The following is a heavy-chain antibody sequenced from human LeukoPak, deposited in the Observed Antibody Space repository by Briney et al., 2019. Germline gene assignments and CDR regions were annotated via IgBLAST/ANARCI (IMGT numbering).Heavy chain of an antibody. V-gene: IGHV3-23*01. J-gene: IGHJ6*03. Sequence: GGSLRLSCAASGFTFSNYAMSWVRQAPGKGLEWVSAISGSGDNTYYADSVKGRFTISRDNSKNTLYLQMNSLRAEDTAVYYCARERRGYYYYYMDVWGKGTTVTISS. CDR1: GFTFSNYA. CDR3: ARERRGYYYYYMDV. CDR2: ISGSGDNT. D-gene: IGHD1-1*01.